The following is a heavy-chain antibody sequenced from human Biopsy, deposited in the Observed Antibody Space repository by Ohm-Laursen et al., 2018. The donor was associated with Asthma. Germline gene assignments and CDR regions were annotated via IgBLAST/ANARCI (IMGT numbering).Heavy chain of an antibody. CDR2: FDIEDGEA. V-gene: IGHV1-24*01. CDR1: GDTLTERS. J-gene: IGHJ1*01. CDR3: ARGGGAHFQH. Sequence: ASVKVSCKVSGDTLTERSIHWVRQAPGKGLEWMGGFDIEDGEASYAQKFQGRVTITADESTSTAYMELSSLRSEDTAVYYCARGGGAHFQHWGQGTLVTVSS. D-gene: IGHD2-21*01.